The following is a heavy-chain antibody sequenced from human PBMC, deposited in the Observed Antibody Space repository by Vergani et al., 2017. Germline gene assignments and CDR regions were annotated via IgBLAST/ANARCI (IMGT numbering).Heavy chain of an antibody. Sequence: EVQLVESGGGLVQPGRSLRLSCAASGFTFDDYAMHWVRQAPGKGLEWVSGISWNSGSIGYADSVKGRFTISRDNAKNSLYLQMNSLRAEDTALYYCAKVTTYYYDSSGYPDAFEIWGQGTMVTVSS. CDR1: GFTFDDYA. J-gene: IGHJ3*02. CDR3: AKVTTYYYDSSGYPDAFEI. D-gene: IGHD3-22*01. CDR2: ISWNSGSI. V-gene: IGHV3-9*01.